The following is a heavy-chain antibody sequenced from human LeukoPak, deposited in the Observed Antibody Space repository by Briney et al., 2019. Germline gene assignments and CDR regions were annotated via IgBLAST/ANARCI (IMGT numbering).Heavy chain of an antibody. V-gene: IGHV3-74*01. D-gene: IGHD6-19*01. Sequence: GGSLRLSCAASGFTFSSYWMHWVRQAPGKGLVWVSRINTDGSSTSYADSVKGRFTISRDNAKNTLYLQMNSLRAEDTAVYYCARDHEQWLVPYNWFDPWGQGTLVTVSS. CDR1: GFTFSSYW. CDR3: ARDHEQWLVPYNWFDP. CDR2: INTDGSST. J-gene: IGHJ5*02.